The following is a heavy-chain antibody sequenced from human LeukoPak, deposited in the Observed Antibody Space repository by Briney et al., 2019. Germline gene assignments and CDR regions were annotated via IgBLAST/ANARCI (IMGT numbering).Heavy chain of an antibody. CDR3: ARWAGVTDC. CDR2: IKQDGSVE. V-gene: IGHV3-7*01. D-gene: IGHD5-18*01. Sequence: GGSLRLSCVASGFTFENYWMSWVRQAPGKGPEWVANIKQDGSVEHYLDSVKGRFTISRDNAKNSLILQMNSLRAEDTAVYYCARWAGVTDCWGQGTLVTVSS. J-gene: IGHJ4*02. CDR1: GFTFENYW.